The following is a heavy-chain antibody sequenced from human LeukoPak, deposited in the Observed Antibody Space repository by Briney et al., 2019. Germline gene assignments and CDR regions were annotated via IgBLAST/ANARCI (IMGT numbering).Heavy chain of an antibody. CDR3: ARTYDYVWGSYRPYDAFDI. CDR1: GFTFDDYG. V-gene: IGHV3-20*04. D-gene: IGHD3-16*02. J-gene: IGHJ3*02. CDR2: INWNGGST. Sequence: GGSLRLSCAASGFTFDDYGMSWVRQAPGKGLEWVSGINWNGGSTGYADSVKGRFTISRNNAKNSLYLQMNSLRAEDTALYYCARTYDYVWGSYRPYDAFDIWGQGTMVTVSS.